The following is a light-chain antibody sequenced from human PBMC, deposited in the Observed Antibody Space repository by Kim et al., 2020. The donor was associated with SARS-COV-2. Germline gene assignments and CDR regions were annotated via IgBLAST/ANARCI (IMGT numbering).Light chain of an antibody. Sequence: SPLSASVGARVTLTCRASQSISGWLAWYQQKPGNAPKLLIYHASTSLGRVPARFSGIPSATVVTLTINEQLPVDYGKYYGKHLGTFGQGTKVDIK. CDR1: QSISGW. CDR3: KHLGT. CDR2: HAS. J-gene: IGKJ1*01. V-gene: IGKV1-5*01.